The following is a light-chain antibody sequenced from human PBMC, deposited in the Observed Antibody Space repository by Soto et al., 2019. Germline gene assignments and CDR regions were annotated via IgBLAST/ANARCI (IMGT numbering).Light chain of an antibody. CDR3: QQYNNWPPYT. V-gene: IGKV3-15*01. J-gene: IGKJ1*01. CDR1: QSVSSTY. Sequence: EIVSTQSPGTLALSPGERATLCCSGSQSVSSTYLAWYQQKPGQAPRLLIYGASTSATGVPARFSGSGSGTEFTLTISSLHSEDFAVYYCQQYNNWPPYTFGQGTKADIK. CDR2: GAS.